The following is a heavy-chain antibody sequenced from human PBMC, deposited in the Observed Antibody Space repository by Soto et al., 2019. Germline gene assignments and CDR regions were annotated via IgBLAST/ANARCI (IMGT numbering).Heavy chain of an antibody. D-gene: IGHD6-13*01. CDR1: GGSISSGGYY. CDR2: IYYSGST. J-gene: IGHJ4*02. Sequence: QVQLQESGPGLVKPSQTLSLTCTVSGGSISSGGYYWSWIRQHPGKGLEGIGYIYYSGSTYYNPSLTSRVTISVDTSKNQFSLKLSSVTAADTAVYYCARVSSNWYPHDYWGQGTLVTVSS. V-gene: IGHV4-31*03. CDR3: ARVSSNWYPHDY.